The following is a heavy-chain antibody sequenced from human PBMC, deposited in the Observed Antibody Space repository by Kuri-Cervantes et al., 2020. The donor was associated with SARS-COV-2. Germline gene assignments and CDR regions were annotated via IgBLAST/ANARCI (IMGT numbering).Heavy chain of an antibody. Sequence: GESLKISSAASGFTFSSYAMSWVRQAPGKGLEWVSAISGSGGSTYYADSVEGRFTISRDNSKNTLYLQTNSLRAEDTAVYYCAKEGGDGDYADYYFDYWGQGTLVTVSS. CDR1: GFTFSSYA. D-gene: IGHD4-17*01. V-gene: IGHV3-23*01. CDR2: ISGSGGST. CDR3: AKEGGDGDYADYYFDY. J-gene: IGHJ4*02.